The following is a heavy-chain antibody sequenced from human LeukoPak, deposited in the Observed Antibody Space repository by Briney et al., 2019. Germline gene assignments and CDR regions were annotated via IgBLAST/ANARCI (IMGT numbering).Heavy chain of an antibody. J-gene: IGHJ6*04. Sequence: SVKVSCKASGGTFSSYAISWVRQAPGQGLEWMGGIIPIFGTANYAQKFQGRVTITADESTSTAYMELSSLRSEDTAVYYCARERGSYGYYYYGMNVWGKGTTVTVSS. CDR2: IIPIFGTA. V-gene: IGHV1-69*01. D-gene: IGHD5-18*01. CDR1: GGTFSSYA. CDR3: ARERGSYGYYYYGMNV.